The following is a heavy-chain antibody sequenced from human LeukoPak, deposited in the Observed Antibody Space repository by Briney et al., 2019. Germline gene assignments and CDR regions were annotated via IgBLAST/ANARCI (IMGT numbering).Heavy chain of an antibody. Sequence: SETPSLTCTVAGGSISSYYWSWIRQPPGKGLEWIGYIYYSGSTNYNPSLKSRVTISVDTSKNQFSLKLSSVTAADTAVYYCARHGYSSGSLAWFDPWGQGTQVTVSS. CDR1: GGSISSYY. J-gene: IGHJ5*02. CDR3: ARHGYSSGSLAWFDP. D-gene: IGHD6-19*01. V-gene: IGHV4-59*01. CDR2: IYYSGST.